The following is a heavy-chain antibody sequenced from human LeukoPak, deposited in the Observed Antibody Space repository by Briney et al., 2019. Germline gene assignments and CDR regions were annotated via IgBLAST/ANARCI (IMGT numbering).Heavy chain of an antibody. D-gene: IGHD3-16*02. J-gene: IGHJ5*02. V-gene: IGHV3-23*01. CDR1: GFTFSSYA. Sequence: GGSLRLSCAASGFTFSSYAMSWVRQAPGKGLEWVSAISGSGGSTYYADSVKGRFTISRDNSKNTLYLQMNSLRAEDTAVYYCAKDPYDYVWGIYPNWFDPWGQGTLVTVSS. CDR3: AKDPYDYVWGIYPNWFDP. CDR2: ISGSGGST.